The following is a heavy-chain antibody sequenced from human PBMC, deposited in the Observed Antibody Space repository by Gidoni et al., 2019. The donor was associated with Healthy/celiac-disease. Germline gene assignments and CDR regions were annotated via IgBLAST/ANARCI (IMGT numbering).Heavy chain of an antibody. CDR3: ARKIRGRIFGVVTQTYYYYGMDV. CDR2: INHSGST. V-gene: IGHV4-34*01. CDR1: GGSFSGYY. Sequence: QVQLQQWGAGLLKPSETLSLTCAVYGGSFSGYYWTWIRQPPGKGLEWIGEINHSGSTNYNPSLKSRVTISVDTSKNQFSLKLSSVTAADTAVYYCARKIRGRIFGVVTQTYYYYGMDVWGQGTTVTVSS. D-gene: IGHD3-3*01. J-gene: IGHJ6*02.